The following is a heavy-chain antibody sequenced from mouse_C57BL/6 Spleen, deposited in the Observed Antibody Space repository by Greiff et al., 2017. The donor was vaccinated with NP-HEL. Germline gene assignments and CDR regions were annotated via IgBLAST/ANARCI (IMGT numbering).Heavy chain of an antibody. V-gene: IGHV1-52*01. Sequence: VQLQQPGAELVRPGSSVKLSCKASGYTFTSYWMHWVKQRPIQGLEWIGNIDPSDSETHYNQKFKDKATLTVDKSSSTAYMQLSSLTSEDSAVYYCASGGYYGSSFAYWGQGTLVTVSA. CDR1: GYTFTSYW. CDR3: ASGGYYGSSFAY. D-gene: IGHD1-1*01. CDR2: IDPSDSET. J-gene: IGHJ3*01.